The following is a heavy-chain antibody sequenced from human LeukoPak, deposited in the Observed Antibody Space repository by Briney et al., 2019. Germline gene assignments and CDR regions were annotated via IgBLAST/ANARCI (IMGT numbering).Heavy chain of an antibody. CDR3: AKDLRSYSYYFDY. CDR2: ISGSGGGT. Sequence: GGSLRLSCAASGFTFSSYAMSWVRQAPGKGLEWVSAISGSGGGTYYADSVKGRFTISRDNSKNTLYLQMNSLRAEDTAVYYCAKDLRSYSYYFDYWGQGTLVTVSS. CDR1: GFTFSSYA. D-gene: IGHD1-26*01. J-gene: IGHJ4*02. V-gene: IGHV3-23*01.